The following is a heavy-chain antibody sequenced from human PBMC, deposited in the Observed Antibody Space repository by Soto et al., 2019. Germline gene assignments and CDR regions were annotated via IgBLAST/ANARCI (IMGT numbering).Heavy chain of an antibody. V-gene: IGHV4-59*08. CDR1: GVSISSYY. J-gene: IGHJ4*02. CDR2: VYYSGST. D-gene: IGHD6-25*01. CDR3: ARRLDD. Sequence: QVQLQESGPGLVKPSETLSLTCTVSGVSISSYYWSWIRLPPGKGLEWIGYVYYSGSTNYNPSLRSRVTISIDPSKNQFSLRLSSVTAADTAVYYCARRLDDWGQGTLVTVSS.